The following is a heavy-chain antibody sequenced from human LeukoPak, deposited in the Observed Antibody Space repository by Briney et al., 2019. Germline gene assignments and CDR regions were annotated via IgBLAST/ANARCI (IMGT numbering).Heavy chain of an antibody. Sequence: GGSLRLSCAASGFTFSSYSMNWVRQAPGKGLGWVSSISSSSSYIYYADSVKGRFTISRDNAKNSLYLQMNSLRAEDTAVYYCARDTSRGYSYGYVDWGQGTLVTVSS. J-gene: IGHJ4*02. CDR2: ISSSSSYI. CDR3: ARDTSRGYSYGYVD. V-gene: IGHV3-21*01. CDR1: GFTFSSYS. D-gene: IGHD5-18*01.